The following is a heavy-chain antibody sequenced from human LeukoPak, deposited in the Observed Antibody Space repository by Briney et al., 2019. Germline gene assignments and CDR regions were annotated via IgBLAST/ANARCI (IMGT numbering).Heavy chain of an antibody. J-gene: IGHJ3*02. CDR3: TTPPSYDFWSGYTEPYI. Sequence: PGGSLRLSCVASGFTFRSYAMSWVRQAPGKGLEWVGRIKSKTDGGTTDYAAPVKGRFTISRDDSKNTLYLQMNSLKTEDTAVYYCTTPPSYDFWSGYTEPYIWGQGTMVTVSS. CDR1: GFTFRSYA. D-gene: IGHD3-3*01. CDR2: IKSKTDGGTT. V-gene: IGHV3-15*01.